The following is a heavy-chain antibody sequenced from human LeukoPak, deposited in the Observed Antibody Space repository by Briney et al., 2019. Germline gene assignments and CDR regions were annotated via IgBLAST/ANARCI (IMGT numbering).Heavy chain of an antibody. V-gene: IGHV1-2*02. Sequence: ASVKVSCKASGYTFTSYGISWVRQAPGQGLEWMGWINPNSGGTNYAQKFQGRVTMTRDTSISTAYMELSRLRSDDTAVYYCARAARSAGDYWGQGTLVTVSS. CDR1: GYTFTSYG. CDR3: ARAARSAGDY. CDR2: INPNSGGT. J-gene: IGHJ4*02. D-gene: IGHD6-13*01.